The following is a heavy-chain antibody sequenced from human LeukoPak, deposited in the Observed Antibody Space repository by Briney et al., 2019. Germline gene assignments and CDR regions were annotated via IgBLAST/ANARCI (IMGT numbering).Heavy chain of an antibody. Sequence: GESLKISCKGSGYDFTTYWIGWVRQMPGKGLEWMGVIYPADSDTTYSPSFQGQVTISTDKSISTAYLQWSSLKASDTAMYYCARPSYSSSWLPFDYWGQGTLVTVSS. J-gene: IGHJ4*02. V-gene: IGHV5-51*01. CDR1: GYDFTTYW. CDR2: IYPADSDT. D-gene: IGHD6-13*01. CDR3: ARPSYSSSWLPFDY.